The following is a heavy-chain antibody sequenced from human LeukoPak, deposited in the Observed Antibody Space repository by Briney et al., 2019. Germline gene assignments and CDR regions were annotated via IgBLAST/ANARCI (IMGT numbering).Heavy chain of an antibody. CDR3: AKDLYRIAAAGTVNYKDY. V-gene: IGHV3-23*01. CDR1: GFTFSSYA. CDR2: ISGSGGST. D-gene: IGHD6-13*01. Sequence: PGGSLRLSCAASGFTFSSYAMSWVRQAPGKGLEWASAISGSGGSTYYADSVKGRFTISRDNSKNTLYLQMNSLRAEDTAVYYCAKDLYRIAAAGTVNYKDYWGQGTLVTVSS. J-gene: IGHJ4*02.